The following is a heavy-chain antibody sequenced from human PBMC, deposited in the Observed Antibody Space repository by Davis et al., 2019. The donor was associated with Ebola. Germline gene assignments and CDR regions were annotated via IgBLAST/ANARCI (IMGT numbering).Heavy chain of an antibody. CDR3: ARVPRYCSSTSCYYYGMDV. V-gene: IGHV1-18*01. J-gene: IGHJ6*02. Sequence: ASVKVSCKASGYTLTSYIFSWVRQAPGQGLEWVGWVSAHNGNTNYAQKLQGRVTMTTDTSTSTAYMELRSLRSDDTAVYYCARVPRYCSSTSCYYYGMDVWGQGTTVTVSS. CDR1: GYTLTSYI. D-gene: IGHD2-2*01. CDR2: VSAHNGNT.